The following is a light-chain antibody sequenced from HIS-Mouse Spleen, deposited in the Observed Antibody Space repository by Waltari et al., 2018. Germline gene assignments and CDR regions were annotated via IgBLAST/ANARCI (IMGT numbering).Light chain of an antibody. J-gene: IGLJ2*01. Sequence: SYELTQPPSVSVSPGQTARITCSGDALPKKYAYWYQQKSGQAPGLVIYEDSKRPSGIPERFSGSSSGTMATFTISGAQVEDEADYYCYSTDSSGNHRVFGGGTKLTVL. CDR3: YSTDSSGNHRV. V-gene: IGLV3-10*01. CDR1: ALPKKY. CDR2: EDS.